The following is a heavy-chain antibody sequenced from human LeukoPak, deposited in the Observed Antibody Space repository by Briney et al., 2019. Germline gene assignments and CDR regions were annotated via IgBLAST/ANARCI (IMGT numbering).Heavy chain of an antibody. V-gene: IGHV3-48*03. J-gene: IGHJ4*02. CDR2: ISTSGSTT. CDR1: GFTFSDYE. D-gene: IGHD5-12*01. Sequence: GGSLRLSCAASGFTFSDYEINWVRQAPGKGLEWVSCISTSGSTTYYADSVKGRFTISRDNAKNSLFLQMNTLTAEDTAVYYCARGGGYEGPDYWGQGTLVTVSS. CDR3: ARGGGYEGPDY.